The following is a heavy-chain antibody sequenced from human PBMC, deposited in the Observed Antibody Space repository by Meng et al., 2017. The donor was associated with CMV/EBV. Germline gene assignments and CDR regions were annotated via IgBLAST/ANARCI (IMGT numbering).Heavy chain of an antibody. CDR3: ARGGYCGGDCYAPYYFDY. J-gene: IGHJ4*02. V-gene: IGHV4-30-4*08. Sequence: LRLSCTVSGGSISSSSYYWSWIRQPPGKGLEWIGYIYYSGSTYYNPSLKSRVTISVDTSKNQFSLKLSSVTAADTAVYYCARGGYCGGDCYAPYYFDYWGQGTLVTVSS. CDR2: IYYSGST. D-gene: IGHD2-21*01. CDR1: GGSISSSSYY.